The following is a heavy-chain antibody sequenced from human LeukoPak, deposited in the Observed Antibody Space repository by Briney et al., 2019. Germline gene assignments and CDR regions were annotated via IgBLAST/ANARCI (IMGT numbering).Heavy chain of an antibody. J-gene: IGHJ3*02. CDR3: ARDLRSVSRYDVFDI. CDR2: INHNGSEK. V-gene: IGHV3-7*03. CDR1: GFTFSSYW. D-gene: IGHD3-3*01. Sequence: GGSLGLSCAASGFTFSSYWLSWVRQAPGKGLEWVANINHNGSEKYYVDSVKGRFTISRDNAKNSLFLQMNSLRAEDTAVYYCARDLRSVSRYDVFDIWGLGTMVTVSS.